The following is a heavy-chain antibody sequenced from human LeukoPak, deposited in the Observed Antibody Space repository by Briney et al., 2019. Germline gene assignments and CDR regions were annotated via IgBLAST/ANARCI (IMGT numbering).Heavy chain of an antibody. CDR2: INHSGST. V-gene: IGHV4-34*01. CDR3: ASGRGYGYGENFGY. J-gene: IGHJ4*02. D-gene: IGHD5-18*01. CDR1: GGSFSGYY. Sequence: PSETLSLTCAVYGGSFSGYYWSWIRQPPGKGLEWIGEINHSGSTNYNPSLKSRVTISVDTSKNQFSLKLSSVTAADTAVYYCASGRGYGYGENFGYWGQGTLVTVSS.